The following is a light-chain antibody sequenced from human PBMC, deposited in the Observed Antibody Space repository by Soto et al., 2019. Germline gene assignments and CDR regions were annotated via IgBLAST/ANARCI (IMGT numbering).Light chain of an antibody. J-gene: IGKJ4*01. CDR3: HQTYSAPLT. CDR2: GAS. V-gene: IGKV1-39*01. CDR1: QSISNY. Sequence: DIQMTQSPFSLPASVGDRVNITCRASQSISNYLNWYQQKPGRAPSLLIHGASSLQGGVPSRFSGSGSGTDFTLTISSLQPEDFTTYYCHQTYSAPLTFGGGIKVEI.